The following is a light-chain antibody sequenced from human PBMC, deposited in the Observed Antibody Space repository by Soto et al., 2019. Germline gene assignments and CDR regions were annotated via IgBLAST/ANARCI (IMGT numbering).Light chain of an antibody. J-gene: IGKJ1*01. CDR1: QSLVHSDGNNY. V-gene: IGKV2-24*01. CDR3: MQTKQFPST. CDR2: NIS. Sequence: DIVMTQTPLSSPVTLGQPASISCRSSQSLVHSDGNNYLSWLQQRQGQHPSRIIYNISNRFSGEPDRLSCSGAGTAFTLKISRVEAEDVGDYYYMQTKQFPSTFGQGTKEEIK.